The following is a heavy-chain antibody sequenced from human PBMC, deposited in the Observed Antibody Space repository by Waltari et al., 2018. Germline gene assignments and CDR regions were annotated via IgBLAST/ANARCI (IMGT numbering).Heavy chain of an antibody. Sequence: QVQLQQWGAGLLKPSEPLSLTCAVYGGSFSGYYLSWIRQPPGKGLEWIGEINHSGSTNYNPSLKSRVTISVDTSKNQFSLKLSSVTAADTAVYYCASTGEDRIYYYYGMDVWGQGTTVTVSS. CDR2: INHSGST. D-gene: IGHD3-16*01. CDR3: ASTGEDRIYYYYGMDV. CDR1: GGSFSGYY. J-gene: IGHJ6*02. V-gene: IGHV4-34*01.